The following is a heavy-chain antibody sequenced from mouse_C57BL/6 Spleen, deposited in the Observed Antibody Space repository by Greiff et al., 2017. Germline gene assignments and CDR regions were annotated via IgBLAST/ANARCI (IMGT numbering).Heavy chain of an antibody. CDR2: IDPETGGT. CDR3: TRGAITTVVYFDY. D-gene: IGHD1-1*01. V-gene: IGHV1-15*01. Sequence: VQLQQSGAELVRPGASVTLSCKASGYTFTDYEMHWVKQTPVHGLEWIGAIDPETGGTAYNQKFKGKAILTADKASSTAYMELRSLTSEDSAVYYCTRGAITTVVYFDYWGQGTTLTVSS. J-gene: IGHJ2*01. CDR1: GYTFTDYE.